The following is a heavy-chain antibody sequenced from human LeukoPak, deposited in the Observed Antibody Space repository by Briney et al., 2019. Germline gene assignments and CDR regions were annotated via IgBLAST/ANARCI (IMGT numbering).Heavy chain of an antibody. CDR3: ARDLDHSGNYHTFDY. CDR2: MNPNSGNT. D-gene: IGHD1-26*01. J-gene: IGHJ4*02. Sequence: ASVKVSCKASGYTFTSYDINWVRQATGQGLEWMGWMNPNSGNTGYAQKFQGRVTITRNTSISTAYMELSSLRSEDTAVYYCARDLDHSGNYHTFDYWGQGTLVTVSS. V-gene: IGHV1-8*03. CDR1: GYTFTSYD.